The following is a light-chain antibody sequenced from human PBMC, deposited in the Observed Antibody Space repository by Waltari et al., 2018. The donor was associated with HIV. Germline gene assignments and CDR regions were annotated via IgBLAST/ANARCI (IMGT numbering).Light chain of an antibody. CDR1: SSDVGTYNL. V-gene: IGLV2-23*02. CDR2: EVS. Sequence: QSALTQPASVSGSPGQSITISCTGTSSDVGTYNLVSWYQQHPGKAPKLMIYEVSKRPSGVSKRFSGCKSGNTASLTISGLQAEDEADYYCCSYAGIYTYVKFGGGTKLTVL. J-gene: IGLJ2*01. CDR3: CSYAGIYTYVK.